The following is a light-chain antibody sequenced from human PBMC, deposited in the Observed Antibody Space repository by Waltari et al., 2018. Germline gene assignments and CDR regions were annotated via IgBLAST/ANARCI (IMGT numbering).Light chain of an antibody. CDR1: RNDVGYYKS. V-gene: IGLV2-23*02. CDR3: CAFGAGDTYV. Sequence: QSAVTQPASVSGSLGQSVTISCSGTRNDVGYYKSVSWYQHLPDKAPKFIIYDVSKRPSGISGRFYASKYGTTASLTISDLQAADEGDYYCCAFGAGDTYVFGTGTKVTV. J-gene: IGLJ1*01. CDR2: DVS.